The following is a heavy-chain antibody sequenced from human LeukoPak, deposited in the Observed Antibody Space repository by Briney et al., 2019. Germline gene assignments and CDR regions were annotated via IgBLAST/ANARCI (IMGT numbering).Heavy chain of an antibody. CDR2: IYPCDSDT. V-gene: IGHV5-51*01. CDR3: AITGYSYGYDAFDI. Sequence: IIYPCDSDTRYSPSFQGQVTISADKSISTAYLQWSSLKASDTAMYYCAITGYSYGYDAFDIWGQGTMVTVSS. D-gene: IGHD5-18*01. J-gene: IGHJ3*02.